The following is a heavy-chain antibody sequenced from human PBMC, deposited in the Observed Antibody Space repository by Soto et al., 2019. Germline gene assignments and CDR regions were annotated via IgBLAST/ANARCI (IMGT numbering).Heavy chain of an antibody. V-gene: IGHV3-33*01. CDR2: IWYDGSNI. D-gene: IGHD3-16*01. CDR1: GFNFRSYG. CDR3: ARGFRADTTPWGVVNYYYDGLDV. Sequence: QVQLVESGGGAVHPGKSLRLSCAASGFNFRSYGMHWVRQAPGKGLEWVAAIWYDGSNIYYADSVKGRFTISRDNSRNVLDLQMNDLRVDDTAVYFCARGFRADTTPWGVVNYYYDGLDVWGQGTTVTVSS. J-gene: IGHJ6*02.